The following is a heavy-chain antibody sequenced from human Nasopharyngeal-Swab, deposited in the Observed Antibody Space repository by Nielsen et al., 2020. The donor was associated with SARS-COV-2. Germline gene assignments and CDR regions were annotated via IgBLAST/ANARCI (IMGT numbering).Heavy chain of an antibody. V-gene: IGHV3-48*01. CDR3: ARATNLGGSLWVPDY. D-gene: IGHD5-12*01. CDR2: ISGSSGSM. CDR1: GFTFSSYT. J-gene: IGHJ4*02. Sequence: SLKTSCATSGFTFSSYTMNWVRQAPGKGLEWVSTISGSSGSMHYADSVKGRFTISRDNAKNSLYLQMNSLRAEDTAVYYCARATNLGGSLWVPDYWGQGTLVTVSS.